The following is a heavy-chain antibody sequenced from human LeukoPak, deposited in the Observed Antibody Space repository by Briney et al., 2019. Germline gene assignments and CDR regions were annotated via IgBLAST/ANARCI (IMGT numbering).Heavy chain of an antibody. CDR2: IWHDGNNK. CDR1: GFTFSDHG. Sequence: SGGSLRLSCAASGFTFSDHGMDWVRRAPGKGLEWVAFIWHDGNNKYHADSVKGRFAISRDNSKNTLYLQMNSLRAEDTAIYYCARGSLLDKGSFDYWGQGTLVTVSS. D-gene: IGHD2-21*01. V-gene: IGHV3-33*01. CDR3: ARGSLLDKGSFDY. J-gene: IGHJ4*02.